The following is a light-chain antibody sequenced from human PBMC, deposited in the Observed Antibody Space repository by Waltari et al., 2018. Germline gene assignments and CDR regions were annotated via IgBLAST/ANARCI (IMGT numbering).Light chain of an antibody. CDR1: QSISYS. J-gene: IGKJ5*01. CDR2: KAS. Sequence: DIQMAQSPSTLSASVGDRVTITCRASQSISYSLAWYQQKPGKAPKLLIYKASTLEGGVPSRFSGSGSGTEFTLTITSLQPDYFATYYCQQYNRYSSFGQGTRLEI. CDR3: QQYNRYSS. V-gene: IGKV1-5*03.